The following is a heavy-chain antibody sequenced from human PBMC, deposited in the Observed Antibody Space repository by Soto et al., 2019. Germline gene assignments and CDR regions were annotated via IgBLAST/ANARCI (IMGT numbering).Heavy chain of an antibody. Sequence: QVQLQESGPGLVKPSQTLSLTCTVTGGSISSGTYLWSWLRQHPGKGLEWIGYIYKSGSAFYNPSLRGRAVISVDTSQNHFSLRLNSASAADTAVYYCAKDRRLRASFSWFDSWGQGTLVTVSS. CDR3: AKDRRLRASFSWFDS. D-gene: IGHD4-17*01. J-gene: IGHJ5*01. CDR2: IYKSGSA. V-gene: IGHV4-31*03. CDR1: GGSISSGTYL.